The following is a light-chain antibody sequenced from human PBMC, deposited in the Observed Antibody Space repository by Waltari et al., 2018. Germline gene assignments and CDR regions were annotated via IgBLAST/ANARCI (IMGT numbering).Light chain of an antibody. Sequence: QSALTQPRPVSGSPGQSVTLSCTGTSSAVGFYNYVSWYQQHPGKAPQLMIYDVAKRPSGVPDRFSGSKSDNTASLTISGLQAEDEADYYCCSYAGSYSWVFGGGTKLTVL. J-gene: IGLJ3*02. CDR2: DVA. CDR1: SSAVGFYNY. V-gene: IGLV2-11*01. CDR3: CSYAGSYSWV.